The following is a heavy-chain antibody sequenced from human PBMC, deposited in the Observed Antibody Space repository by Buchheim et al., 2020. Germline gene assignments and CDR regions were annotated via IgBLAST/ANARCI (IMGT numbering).Heavy chain of an antibody. CDR1: GGSISSYY. D-gene: IGHD6-19*01. Sequence: QVQLQESGPGLVKPSETLSLTCTVSGGSISSYYWSWIRQPPGKGLEWIGYIYYSGSTNYNPSLKSRVTISVDTSKNQFSLKLSSVTAADTAVYYCARDRVLLSSGWSEFDYWGQGTL. V-gene: IGHV4-59*01. J-gene: IGHJ4*02. CDR2: IYYSGST. CDR3: ARDRVLLSSGWSEFDY.